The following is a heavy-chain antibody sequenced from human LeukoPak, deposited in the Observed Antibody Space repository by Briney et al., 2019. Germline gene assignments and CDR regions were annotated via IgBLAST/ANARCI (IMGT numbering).Heavy chain of an antibody. J-gene: IGHJ4*02. CDR1: GGSITSNY. CDR2: ISTSGST. D-gene: IGHD6-19*01. V-gene: IGHV4-4*07. Sequence: SETLSLTCTVSGGSITSNYWSWIRQPPGKGLEWIGRISTSGSTNYNPSLKSRVTMSVDTSKSQFSLKLSSVTAADTAVYYCARDGGYSSHDYWGQGTLVTVSS. CDR3: ARDGGYSSHDY.